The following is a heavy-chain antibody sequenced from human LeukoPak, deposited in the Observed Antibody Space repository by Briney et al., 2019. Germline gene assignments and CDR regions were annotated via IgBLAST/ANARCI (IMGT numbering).Heavy chain of an antibody. CDR3: ARAGSGRSPDWFDP. D-gene: IGHD1-26*01. CDR1: GFTFSDFY. CDR2: ISTSSSNI. Sequence: GGSLRLSCAASGFTFSDFYMNWIRQAPGKGLEWVSSISTSSSNIYYADSVKGRFTISRDNAKNSLYLQMNSLRAEDTAVYYCARAGSGRSPDWFDPWGQGTLVTVSS. V-gene: IGHV3-11*04. J-gene: IGHJ5*02.